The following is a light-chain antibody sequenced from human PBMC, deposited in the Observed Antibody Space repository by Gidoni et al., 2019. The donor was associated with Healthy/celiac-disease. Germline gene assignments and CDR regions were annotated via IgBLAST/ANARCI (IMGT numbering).Light chain of an antibody. CDR1: QSISSW. CDR2: KAS. Sequence: DIQMTQSPSTLSASVGDRVTITCRDSQSISSWLAWYQQKPGKAPKLLIYKASSLESGVPSRFSGSGSGTEFTLTISSLQPDDFATYYCQQYNSYSGAFXXXTKVEIK. V-gene: IGKV1-5*03. J-gene: IGKJ1*01. CDR3: QQYNSYSGA.